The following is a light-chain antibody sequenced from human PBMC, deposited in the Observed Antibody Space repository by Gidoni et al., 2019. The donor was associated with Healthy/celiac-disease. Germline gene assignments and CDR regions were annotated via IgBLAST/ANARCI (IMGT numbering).Light chain of an antibody. CDR3: QRSYSTLGIT. CDR1: QSISSY. CDR2: AAS. J-gene: IGKJ5*01. Sequence: DIQMTQSPSSLSASVGDRVTITCRASQSISSYLNWYQLKPGKAPKLLIYAASSVQSGVPSRFSGSGSGTDFTLTISSLQPEDFATYYCQRSYSTLGITFGQGTRLEIK. V-gene: IGKV1-39*01.